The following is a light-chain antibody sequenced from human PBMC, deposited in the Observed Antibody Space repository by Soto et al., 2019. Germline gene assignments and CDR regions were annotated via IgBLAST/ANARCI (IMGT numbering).Light chain of an antibody. V-gene: IGLV2-11*01. Sequence: QSALTQPRSVSGSPGQTVTISCTGTSSDVGGYNYVTWYQQHPDKAPKLLIYDVSKRPSGVPDHFSGSKSGSTASLTISGLQAEDEADYYCCSYARSAYVFGTGTKLTVL. J-gene: IGLJ1*01. CDR1: SSDVGGYNY. CDR2: DVS. CDR3: CSYARSAYV.